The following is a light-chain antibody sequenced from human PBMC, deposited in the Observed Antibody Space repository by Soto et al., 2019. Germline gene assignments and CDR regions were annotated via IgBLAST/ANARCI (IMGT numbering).Light chain of an antibody. Sequence: DIQLTQSPSFLSVSVGDRVTITCRASQAIDTYLAWYQQKPGKAPKLLIYAASLFQSGVPSRFSGSGSGTEFTLTINSLQPEDFASYYCQQLNSFPFIFGQGTRLEIK. V-gene: IGKV1-9*01. CDR1: QAIDTY. J-gene: IGKJ5*01. CDR3: QQLNSFPFI. CDR2: AAS.